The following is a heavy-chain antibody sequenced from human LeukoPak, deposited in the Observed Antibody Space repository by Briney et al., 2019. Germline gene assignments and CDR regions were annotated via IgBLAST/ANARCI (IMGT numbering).Heavy chain of an antibody. CDR2: MSHSGTT. Sequence: PGGSLRLSCAASGFSFSDHHMIWIRQAPGEGLECISYMSHSGTTWYIDSVKGRFTISRDNARNSLFLQMNSLRAEDTAVYYCARGPVETAMGLNRETEVDHWGQGTLVTVSS. J-gene: IGHJ4*02. CDR3: ARGPVETAMGLNRETEVDH. CDR1: GFSFSDHH. D-gene: IGHD5-18*01. V-gene: IGHV3-11*01.